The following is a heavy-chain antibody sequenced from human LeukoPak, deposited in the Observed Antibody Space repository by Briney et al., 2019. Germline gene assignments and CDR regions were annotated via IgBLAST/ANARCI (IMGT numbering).Heavy chain of an antibody. D-gene: IGHD3/OR15-3a*01. CDR1: GFTFTNFG. J-gene: IGHJ4*02. V-gene: IGHV3-30*02. CDR2: INYLGSTR. Sequence: GGSLSLTCAASGFTFTNFGMHWVRQAPGKGLEWVAFINYLGSTRFYADSVKGRFTVSRDDSMSTLYLQMNSLRPEDMAVYYCAKDRDWAFDYWGQGTLVTVSS. CDR3: AKDRDWAFDY.